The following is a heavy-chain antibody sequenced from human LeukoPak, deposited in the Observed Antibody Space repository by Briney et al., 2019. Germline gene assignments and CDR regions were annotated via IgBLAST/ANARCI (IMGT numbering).Heavy chain of an antibody. V-gene: IGHV3-21*01. CDR3: AIDNFDSSDYPQTYYYYYMDV. Sequence: GGSLRLSCAASGFTFSRYSMNWIRQAPGKGLEWVASISSTSTFIYSADSVKGRFTISADTAKNTLFLQMNSMRAEDTTIYYCAIDNFDSSDYPQTYYYYYMDVWGKGTTVTVSS. J-gene: IGHJ6*03. CDR2: ISSTSTFI. CDR1: GFTFSRYS. D-gene: IGHD3-22*01.